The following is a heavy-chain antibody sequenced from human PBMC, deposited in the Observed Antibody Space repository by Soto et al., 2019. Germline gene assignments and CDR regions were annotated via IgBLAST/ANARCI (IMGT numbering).Heavy chain of an antibody. CDR3: AREIVVARGASYFDY. J-gene: IGHJ4*02. V-gene: IGHV3-23*01. CDR1: GFTFSSYA. CDR2: ISGSGGST. Sequence: SLRLSCAASGFTFSSYAMSWVRQAPGKGLEWVSAISGSGGSTYYADSVKGRFTISRDNSKNTLYLQMNSLRAEDTAVYYCAREIVVARGASYFDYWGPGTLVTVSS. D-gene: IGHD2-2*01.